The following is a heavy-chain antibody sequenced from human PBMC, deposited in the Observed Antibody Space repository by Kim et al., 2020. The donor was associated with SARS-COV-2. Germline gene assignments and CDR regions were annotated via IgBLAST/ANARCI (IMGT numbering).Heavy chain of an antibody. V-gene: IGHV3-33*01. J-gene: IGHJ4*02. CDR2: IWNDGSNK. CDR3: ARDREYCGGDCYPVY. CDR1: GFTFSSYG. Sequence: GGSLRLSCAASGFTFSSYGMHWVRQAPGKGLEWVAVIWNDGSNKYYADSVKGRFTISRDNSKNTLYLQMNSLRAEDTAVYYCARDREYCGGDCYPVYWGQGTMVTVSS. D-gene: IGHD2-21*02.